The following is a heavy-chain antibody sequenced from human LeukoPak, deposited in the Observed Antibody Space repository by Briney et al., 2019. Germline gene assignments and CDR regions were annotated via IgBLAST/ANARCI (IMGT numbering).Heavy chain of an antibody. Sequence: PETLSLTCAVSGYSISSGYYWGWIRQPPGKGLEWIGSIYHSGSTYYNPSLKSRVTISVDTSKNQFSLKLSSVTAADTAVYYCARDRSVYGGNPDYWGQGTLVTVSS. J-gene: IGHJ4*02. CDR1: GYSISSGYY. CDR3: ARDRSVYGGNPDY. V-gene: IGHV4-38-2*02. CDR2: IYHSGST. D-gene: IGHD4-23*01.